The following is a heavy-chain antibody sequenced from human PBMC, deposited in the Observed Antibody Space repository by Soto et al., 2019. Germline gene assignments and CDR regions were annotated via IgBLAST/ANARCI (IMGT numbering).Heavy chain of an antibody. V-gene: IGHV4-59*01. D-gene: IGHD3-16*02. CDR3: ARIGGYHGPLDY. J-gene: IGHJ4*02. CDR1: GVSISRYF. Sequence: SETLSLTCTVYGVSISRYFWSWLRQPPGRGLEWIGYTYHRGSTNYNPSLKSRVAISLDASNNQYSLKVNSVTTADTAVYYCARIGGYHGPLDYWGQGTLVTVSS. CDR2: TYHRGST.